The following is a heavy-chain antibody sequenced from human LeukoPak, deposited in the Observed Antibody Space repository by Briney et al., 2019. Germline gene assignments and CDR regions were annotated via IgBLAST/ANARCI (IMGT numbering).Heavy chain of an antibody. CDR2: ISYDGSNK. CDR1: GFTFSSYA. J-gene: IGHJ3*02. V-gene: IGHV3-30*04. D-gene: IGHD3-16*01. CDR3: ARERGRECLGCASDAFDI. Sequence: PGGSLRLSCAASGFTFSSYAMHWVRQAPGKGLEWVAVISYDGSNKYYADSVKGRFTISRDNSKNTLYLQMNSLRAEDTAVYYCARERGRECLGCASDAFDIWGQGTMVTVSS.